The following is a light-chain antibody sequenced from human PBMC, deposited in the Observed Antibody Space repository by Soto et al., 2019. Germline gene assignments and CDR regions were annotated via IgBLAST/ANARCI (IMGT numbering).Light chain of an antibody. Sequence: DIQMTQSPSAMSASVGDRVTITCRASQGISNYLAWFQQKPGQGPKRLIYGASNLQSGVPPRFSGSGSETEFTLTISNLQPEDIATYYCLQNNAYPFTFGQGTKLEIK. V-gene: IGKV1-17*03. CDR3: LQNNAYPFT. J-gene: IGKJ2*01. CDR1: QGISNY. CDR2: GAS.